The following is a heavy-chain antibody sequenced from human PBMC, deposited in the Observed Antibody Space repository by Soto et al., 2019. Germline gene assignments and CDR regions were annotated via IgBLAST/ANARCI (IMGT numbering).Heavy chain of an antibody. CDR3: AGTIHY. CDR1: GGSISSDNW. Sequence: QVQLQESGPGLVNPSVTLSLTCAVSGGSISSDNWWSWVRQPPGKGLEWIGDIYHSGSTNYDSSLWGRVTISIDKAKTQFSLKLNSVTAADSAVYYCAGTIHYWGQGTLVTVSS. V-gene: IGHV4-4*02. D-gene: IGHD2-8*01. J-gene: IGHJ4*02. CDR2: IYHSGST.